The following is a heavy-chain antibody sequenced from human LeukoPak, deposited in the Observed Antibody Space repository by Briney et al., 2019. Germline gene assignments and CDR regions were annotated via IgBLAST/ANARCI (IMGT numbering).Heavy chain of an antibody. D-gene: IGHD4/OR15-4a*01. V-gene: IGHV1-69*06. J-gene: IGHJ4*02. Sequence: ASVKVSCKASGGTFSSYAISWVRQAPGQGLEWMGGIIPIFGTANYVQKFQGRVTITADKSTSTAYMELSSLRSEDTAVYYCARHLSYGGPHFDYWGQGTLVTVSS. CDR1: GGTFSSYA. CDR2: IIPIFGTA. CDR3: ARHLSYGGPHFDY.